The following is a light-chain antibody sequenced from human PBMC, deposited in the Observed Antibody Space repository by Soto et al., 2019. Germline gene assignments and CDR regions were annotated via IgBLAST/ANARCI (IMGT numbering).Light chain of an antibody. CDR2: DAS. Sequence: EIVLTQSPATLSLSPGERATLSCRASQYISNYLAWYQHKPGQAPSLLIYDASNRATGIPARFSGSGSVTDFTLTISSLEPEDFAVYYCQQRSDWPTFGLGTRLEIK. V-gene: IGKV3-11*01. J-gene: IGKJ5*01. CDR1: QYISNY. CDR3: QQRSDWPT.